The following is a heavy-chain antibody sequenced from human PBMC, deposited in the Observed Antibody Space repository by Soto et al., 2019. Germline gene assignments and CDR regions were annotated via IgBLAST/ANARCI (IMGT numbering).Heavy chain of an antibody. D-gene: IGHD3-3*01. CDR3: ATEGDFWSGFYGWFGG. Sequence: EVQLVDSGGGLVQPGGSLRLVCVDSGSTLESHWMAWVRQAPGKGLEWVANLRQDGTEIQYVEAVRGRFIISRDNAKKSVYLQMNSLRVEDSARYYCATEGDFWSGFYGWFGGWGQGTLVTVSS. CDR1: GSTLESHW. V-gene: IGHV3-7*01. CDR2: LRQDGTEI. J-gene: IGHJ5*02.